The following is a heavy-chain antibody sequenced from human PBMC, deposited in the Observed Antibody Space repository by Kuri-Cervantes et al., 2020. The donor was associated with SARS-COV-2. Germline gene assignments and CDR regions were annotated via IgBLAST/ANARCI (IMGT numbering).Heavy chain of an antibody. V-gene: IGHV4-39*07. J-gene: IGHJ5*02. Sequence: ESLKISCTVSGGSISSSSYYWGWIRQPPGKGLEWIGSIYYSGSTYYNPSLKSRVTISVDTSKNQFSLKLSSVTAADTAVYYCARSDILTGYYNWFDPWGQGTLVTVSS. CDR1: GGSISSSSYY. D-gene: IGHD3-9*01. CDR2: IYYSGST. CDR3: ARSDILTGYYNWFDP.